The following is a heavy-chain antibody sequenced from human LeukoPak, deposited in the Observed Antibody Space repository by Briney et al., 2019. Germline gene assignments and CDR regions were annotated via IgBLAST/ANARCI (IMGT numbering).Heavy chain of an antibody. Sequence: RPSETLSLTCTVSGGSISSYYWSWIRQPPGKGLEWIGYIYYSGSTNYNPSLKSRVTISVDTSRNQFSLKLSSVTAADTAVYYCARDVGIAAAGTLYYYYGMDVWGQGTTVTVSS. CDR2: IYYSGST. V-gene: IGHV4-59*01. CDR3: ARDVGIAAAGTLYYYYGMDV. CDR1: GGSISSYY. D-gene: IGHD6-13*01. J-gene: IGHJ6*02.